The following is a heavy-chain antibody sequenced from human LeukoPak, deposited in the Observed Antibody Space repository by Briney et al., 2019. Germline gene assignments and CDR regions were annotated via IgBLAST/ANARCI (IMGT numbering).Heavy chain of an antibody. CDR2: INPNSGVT. J-gene: IGHJ4*02. CDR3: AAAGHLYYFDY. CDR1: GYTFTAYY. V-gene: IGHV1-2*02. D-gene: IGHD6-13*01. Sequence: ASVKVSCKASGYTFTAYYVHWVRQAPGQGLDWMGWINPNSGVTNYAQKFQGRVTMTRDTSTSTVYMELSSLRSEDTAVYYCAAAGHLYYFDYWGQGTLVTVSS.